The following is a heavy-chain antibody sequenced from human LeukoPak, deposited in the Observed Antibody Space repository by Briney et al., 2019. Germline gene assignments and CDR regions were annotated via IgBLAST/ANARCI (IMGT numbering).Heavy chain of an antibody. J-gene: IGHJ5*02. Sequence: PSETLSLTCVVSGYSISSGYFWGWIRQPPGKGLEWIGIMHHSGTAFYSPSLKSRVTISIDTSKNQFSLKLSSVTAADTAVYYCARVGGSSWYPAGWFDPWGQGTLVTVSS. V-gene: IGHV4-38-2*01. CDR1: GYSISSGYF. CDR2: MHHSGTA. CDR3: ARVGGSSWYPAGWFDP. D-gene: IGHD6-13*01.